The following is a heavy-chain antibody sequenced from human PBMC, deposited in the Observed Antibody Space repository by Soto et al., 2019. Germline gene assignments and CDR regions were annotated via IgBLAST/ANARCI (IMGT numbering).Heavy chain of an antibody. Sequence: QVQLVESGGGVVQPGRSLRLSCAASGFTFSSYAMHWVRQAPGKGLEWVAVISYDGSNKYYADSVKGRFTISRDNSKNTLYLQMNSLRAEDTAVYYCARDPGLGPAAIHYYYGMDVWGQGTTVTVSS. CDR1: GFTFSSYA. V-gene: IGHV3-30-3*01. CDR2: ISYDGSNK. J-gene: IGHJ6*02. D-gene: IGHD2-2*01. CDR3: ARDPGLGPAAIHYYYGMDV.